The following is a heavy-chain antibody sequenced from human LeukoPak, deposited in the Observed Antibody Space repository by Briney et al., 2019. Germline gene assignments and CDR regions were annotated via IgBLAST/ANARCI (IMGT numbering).Heavy chain of an antibody. CDR1: GGSFSGYY. J-gene: IGHJ4*02. Sequence: SETLSLTCAVYGGSFSGYYWSWIRQPPGKGLEWIGEINHSGGTNYNPSLKSRVTISVDTSKNQFSLKLSSVTAADTAVYYCARGLKVVVGSGWYYFDYWGQGTLVTVSS. CDR3: ARGLKVVVGSGWYYFDY. D-gene: IGHD6-19*01. CDR2: INHSGGT. V-gene: IGHV4-34*01.